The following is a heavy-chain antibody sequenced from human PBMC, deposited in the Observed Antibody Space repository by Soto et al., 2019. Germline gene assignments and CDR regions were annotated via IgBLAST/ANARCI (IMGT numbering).Heavy chain of an antibody. J-gene: IGHJ5*02. Sequence: PGGSLRLSCVASGFTFSRYEMNWVRQAPGKGLEWVSYINYSGSNIYYADSVKGRFTISRDNAKNSLYLQMNSLRAEDTAVYYCAREVIVVAPAATNNWFDPWGQGTLVTV. CDR3: AREVIVVAPAATNNWFDP. D-gene: IGHD2-2*01. V-gene: IGHV3-48*03. CDR2: INYSGSNI. CDR1: GFTFSRYE.